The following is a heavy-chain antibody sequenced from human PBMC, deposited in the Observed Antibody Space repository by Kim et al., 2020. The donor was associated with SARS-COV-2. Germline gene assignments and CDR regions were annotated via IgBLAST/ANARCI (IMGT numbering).Heavy chain of an antibody. Sequence: NYAQKFQERVTITRDMSTSTAYMELSSLRSEDTAVYYCAAGRSSSGSFDYWGQGTLVTVSS. D-gene: IGHD6-19*01. CDR3: AAGRSSSGSFDY. J-gene: IGHJ4*02. V-gene: IGHV1-58*01.